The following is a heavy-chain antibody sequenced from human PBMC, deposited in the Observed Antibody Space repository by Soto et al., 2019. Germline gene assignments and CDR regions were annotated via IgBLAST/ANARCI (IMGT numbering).Heavy chain of an antibody. D-gene: IGHD1-1*01. CDR2: IYYSGGA. V-gene: IGHV4-61*01. CDR3: AAGWNPRPLDY. CDR1: GGSVISNSYY. Sequence: QVQLQESGPGLVKPSETLSLTCTVSGGSVISNSYYWSWIRQPPGKGLEWIAYIYYSGGANYNPSLKSRVTISVDTSKNQFSLKLSSVTAADTAVYYCAAGWNPRPLDYWGQGTLVTVSS. J-gene: IGHJ4*02.